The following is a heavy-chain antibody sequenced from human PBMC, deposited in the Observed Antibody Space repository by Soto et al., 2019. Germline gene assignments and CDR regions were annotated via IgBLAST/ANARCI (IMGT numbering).Heavy chain of an antibody. J-gene: IGHJ6*03. CDR2: ISSSGSTI. Sequence: GGSLRLSCAASGFTFSDYYMSWIRQAPGKGLEWVSYISSSGSTIYYADSVKGRFTISRDNAKNSLYLQMNSLRAEDTAVYYCARVSGSGSSFGTYYYYYMDVWGKGTTVTVSS. D-gene: IGHD3-10*01. CDR3: ARVSGSGSSFGTYYYYYMDV. CDR1: GFTFSDYY. V-gene: IGHV3-11*01.